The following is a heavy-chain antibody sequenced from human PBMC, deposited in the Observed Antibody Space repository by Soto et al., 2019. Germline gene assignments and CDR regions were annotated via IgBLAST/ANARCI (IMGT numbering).Heavy chain of an antibody. CDR3: ARDDPDDTVANWYFDL. J-gene: IGHJ2*01. D-gene: IGHD4-17*01. CDR1: GYTFTSYG. V-gene: IGHV1-18*01. CDR2: ISAYNGNT. Sequence: QVQLVQSGAEVKKPGASVKVSCKASGYTFTSYGISWVRQAPGQGLEWMGWISAYNGNTNYAQKLQGRVTRTPDTSTSTAYMELRSLRSDDTAVYYCARDDPDDTVANWYFDLWGRGTLVTVSS.